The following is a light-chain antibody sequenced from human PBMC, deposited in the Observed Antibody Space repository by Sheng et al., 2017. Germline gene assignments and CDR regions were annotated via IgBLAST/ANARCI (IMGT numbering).Light chain of an antibody. CDR1: SSDVGNYNL. CDR3: CSYAGSGTWV. V-gene: IGLV2-23*02. CDR2: EVT. J-gene: IGLJ3*02. Sequence: QSALTQPASVSGSPGQSITISCTGTSSDVGNYNLVSWYQQNPGKAPKLIIFEVTKRPSGVSNHFSGSKSGNTASLAISGLQAEDEADYYCCSYAGSGTWVFGGGTKLTVL.